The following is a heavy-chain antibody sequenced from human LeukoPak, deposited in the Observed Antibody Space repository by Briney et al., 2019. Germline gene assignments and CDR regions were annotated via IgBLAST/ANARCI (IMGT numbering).Heavy chain of an antibody. V-gene: IGHV1-18*01. CDR3: ARDSFKFGGVIVTGY. Sequence: ASVKVSCKTSGYTFTNYGISWVRQAPGQGLEWMGWISAYNGNANYAQKLQGRVTMTTDTSTTTAYMELRSLRSDDTAVYYCARDSFKFGGVIVTGYWGQGTLVTVSS. J-gene: IGHJ4*02. D-gene: IGHD3-16*02. CDR1: GYTFTNYG. CDR2: ISAYNGNA.